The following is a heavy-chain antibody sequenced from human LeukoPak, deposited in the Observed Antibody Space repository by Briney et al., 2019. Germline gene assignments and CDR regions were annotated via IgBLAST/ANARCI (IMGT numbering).Heavy chain of an antibody. CDR2: MNLKSGYT. J-gene: IGHJ4*02. D-gene: IGHD1-26*01. CDR3: VRVAGSIDY. Sequence: ASVTVSCKASGYSFTTYDINWVRQATGQGLEWMGWMNLKSGYTGYAQKFQGRVTITRDTSTSTVYMELSSLRSEDTAVYYCVRVAGSIDYWGQGTLVTVSS. CDR1: GYSFTTYD. V-gene: IGHV1-8*03.